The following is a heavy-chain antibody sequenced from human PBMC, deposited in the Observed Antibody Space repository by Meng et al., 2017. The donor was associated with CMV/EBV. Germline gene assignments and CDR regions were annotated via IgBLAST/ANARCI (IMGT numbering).Heavy chain of an antibody. Sequence: KASGYNFTGYYMNWVRQAPGQGLEWMGWINPNSGGTNYAQKFQGRVTMTRDTSISTAYMELSRLRSDDTAVYYCARDARIAARRGDYWGQGTLVTVSS. CDR1: GYNFTGYY. CDR3: ARDARIAARRGDY. V-gene: IGHV1-2*02. D-gene: IGHD6-6*01. J-gene: IGHJ4*02. CDR2: INPNSGGT.